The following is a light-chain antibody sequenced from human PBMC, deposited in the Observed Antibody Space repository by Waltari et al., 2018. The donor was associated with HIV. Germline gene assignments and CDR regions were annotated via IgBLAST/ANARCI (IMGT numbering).Light chain of an antibody. Sequence: DIVLTQSPGTLSLSPGERATVSCRPSQNLDSSALAWFRQPPGQAPRLLIYDTSTRANCIPDRFSGSGVWTDLPLPISRLEPEDFAVDYCPPYGTSPYSFGQGTKLEFK. CDR3: PPYGTSPYS. CDR2: DTS. CDR1: QNLDSSA. V-gene: IGKV3-20*01. J-gene: IGKJ2*01.